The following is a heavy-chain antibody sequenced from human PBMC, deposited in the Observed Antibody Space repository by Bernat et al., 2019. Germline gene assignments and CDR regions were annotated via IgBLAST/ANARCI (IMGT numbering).Heavy chain of an antibody. D-gene: IGHD3-9*01. CDR2: INHSGST. J-gene: IGHJ4*02. CDR3: ARGLGLGYDILTGYPLLGYFDY. V-gene: IGHV4-34*01. CDR1: GGSFSGYY. Sequence: QVQLQQWGAGLLKPSETLSLTCAVYGGSFSGYYWRWIRQPPGKGLEWIGEINHSGSTNYNPSLKSRVTISVDTSKNQFSLKLSSVTAADTAVYYCARGLGLGYDILTGYPLLGYFDYWGQGTLVTVSS.